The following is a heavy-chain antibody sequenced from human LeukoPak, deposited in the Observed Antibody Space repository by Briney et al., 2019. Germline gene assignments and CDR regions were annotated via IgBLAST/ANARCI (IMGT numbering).Heavy chain of an antibody. D-gene: IGHD1-26*01. CDR2: IKQDGSEK. Sequence: GGSLRLSCAASGFTFSTYWMSWVRQAPGKGLEWVANIKQDGSEKYYVDSVKGRFTISRDNAKNSLYLQMNSLRAGDTAVYYCARDKAVGATHFDYWGQGTLVTVSS. V-gene: IGHV3-7*03. J-gene: IGHJ4*02. CDR3: ARDKAVGATHFDY. CDR1: GFTFSTYW.